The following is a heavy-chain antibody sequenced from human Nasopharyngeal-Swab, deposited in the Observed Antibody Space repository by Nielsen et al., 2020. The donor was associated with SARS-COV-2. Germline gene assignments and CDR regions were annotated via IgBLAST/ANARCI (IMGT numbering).Heavy chain of an antibody. Sequence: GESLKISCSASGFTFSSYAMHWVRQAPGKGLEYVSAISSNGGSTYYAGSVKGRFTISRDNSKNTLYLQMSSLRAEDTAVYYCVKDLGTGVRFDPWGQGTLVTVSS. V-gene: IGHV3-64D*06. CDR2: ISSNGGST. CDR3: VKDLGTGVRFDP. D-gene: IGHD3-10*01. J-gene: IGHJ5*02. CDR1: GFTFSSYA.